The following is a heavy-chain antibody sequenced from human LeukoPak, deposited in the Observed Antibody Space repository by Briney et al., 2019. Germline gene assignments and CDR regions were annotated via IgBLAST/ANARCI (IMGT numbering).Heavy chain of an antibody. D-gene: IGHD3-22*01. CDR1: RFPFITHS. CDR3: VRDKYDRGNYAYFDP. CDR2: ISACGDFV. Sequence: PGGGLRVSLAASRFPFITHSLNSVRPAPGKGVEGVSSISACGDFVYYGHSVKARFTMSRDNDKNSLHLKMDSLTAEDTAVYYCVRDKYDRGNYAYFDPWGHGTLVTVSS. V-gene: IGHV3-21*01. J-gene: IGHJ5*02.